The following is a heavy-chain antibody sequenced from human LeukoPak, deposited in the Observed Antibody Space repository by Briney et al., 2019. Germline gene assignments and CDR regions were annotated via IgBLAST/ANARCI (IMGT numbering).Heavy chain of an antibody. CDR3: ARGGGRSQGTAWFDP. V-gene: IGHV1-2*02. CDR2: INPNSGGT. J-gene: IGHJ5*02. Sequence: GASVKVSCKASGYTFTGYYMHWVRQAPGQGLEWMGWINPNSGGTNYAQKFQGRVTMTRDTSISTAYMELSGLRSDDTAVYYCARGGGRSQGTAWFDPWGQGTLVTVSS. CDR1: GYTFTGYY. D-gene: IGHD2-21*02.